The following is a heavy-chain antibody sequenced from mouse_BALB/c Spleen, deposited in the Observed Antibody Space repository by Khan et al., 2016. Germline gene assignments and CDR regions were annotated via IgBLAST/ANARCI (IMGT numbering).Heavy chain of an antibody. CDR1: GYTFTSYW. CDR3: AREGTVPLMDY. Sequence: DLVKPGASVKLSCKATGYTFTSYWTSWIKQRPGQGLEWIGRIAPGSGSANYNEMFKGKATLTVDTSSSTATIQFSSLSSEDSAVYSCAREGTVPLMDYWGQGTSVTVSS. D-gene: IGHD1-1*01. V-gene: IGHV1S41*01. J-gene: IGHJ4*01. CDR2: IAPGSGSA.